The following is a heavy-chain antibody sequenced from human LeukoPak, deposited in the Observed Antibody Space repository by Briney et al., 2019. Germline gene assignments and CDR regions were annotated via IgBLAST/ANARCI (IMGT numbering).Heavy chain of an antibody. D-gene: IGHD6-13*01. CDR2: IYYSGST. J-gene: IGHJ6*03. Sequence: SETLSLTCTVSGGSISSSSYYWGWIRQPPGKGLEWIGSIYYSGSTYYNPSLKSRVTISVDTSKNQFPLKLSSVTAADTAVYYCARNGYSSSWYYYYYYYMDVWGKGTTVTVSS. CDR3: ARNGYSSSWYYYYYYYMDV. CDR1: GGSISSSSYY. V-gene: IGHV4-39*01.